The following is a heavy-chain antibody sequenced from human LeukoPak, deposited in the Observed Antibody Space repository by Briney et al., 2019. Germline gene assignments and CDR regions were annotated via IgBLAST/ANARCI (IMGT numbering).Heavy chain of an antibody. D-gene: IGHD1-26*01. CDR1: GGSISSYY. J-gene: IGHJ4*02. Sequence: PSETLSLTCTVSGGSISSYYWSWIRQPPGKGLEWFGYIYHSGSTNYNPTLKSRVTISVDTSKNQFSLKLSSVTAADTAVYYCAGSGSYDYFDYWGQGTLVTVSS. V-gene: IGHV4-59*01. CDR3: AGSGSYDYFDY. CDR2: IYHSGST.